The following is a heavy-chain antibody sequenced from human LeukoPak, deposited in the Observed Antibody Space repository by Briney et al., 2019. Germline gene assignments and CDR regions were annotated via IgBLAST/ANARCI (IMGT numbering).Heavy chain of an antibody. CDR3: ARVGTGSWYFDL. J-gene: IGHJ2*01. V-gene: IGHV3-23*01. D-gene: IGHD3-10*01. CDR2: ISGSGGST. Sequence: GGSLRLSCAASGFTFSSYAMSWVRQAPGKGLEWVSAISGSGGSTYYADSVQGRFTISRDNAKNTVYLQMNSLRAEDTAVYYCARVGTGSWYFDLWGRGTLVTFSS. CDR1: GFTFSSYA.